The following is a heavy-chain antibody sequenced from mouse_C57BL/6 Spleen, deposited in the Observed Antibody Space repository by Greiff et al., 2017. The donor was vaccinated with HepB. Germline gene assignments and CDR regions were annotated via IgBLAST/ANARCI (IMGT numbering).Heavy chain of an antibody. Sequence: QVHVKQSGAELVKPGASVKISCKASGYTFTDYYINWVKQRPGQGLEWIGKIGPGSGSTYYNEKLKGKATLTADKSSSNAYIQLSSLTAEDSAVYFCAIIYCAYAMDYWGQGTSVTVAS. CDR3: AIIYCAYAMDY. D-gene: IGHD2-1*01. J-gene: IGHJ4*01. V-gene: IGHV1-77*01. CDR2: IGPGSGST. CDR1: GYTFTDYY.